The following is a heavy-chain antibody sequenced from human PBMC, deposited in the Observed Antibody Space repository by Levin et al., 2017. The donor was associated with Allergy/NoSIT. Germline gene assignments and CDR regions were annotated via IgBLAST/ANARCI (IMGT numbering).Heavy chain of an antibody. J-gene: IGHJ4*02. Sequence: ASQTLSLTCAVYGGSFSGYYWSWIRQPPGKGLEWIGEINHSGSTNYNPSLKSRVTISLDTSKNQFSLKLSSVTAADTAVYYCAVGNNWNDVRWGQGTLVTVSS. V-gene: IGHV4-34*01. CDR2: INHSGST. CDR1: GGSFSGYY. D-gene: IGHD1-20*01. CDR3: AVGNNWNDVR.